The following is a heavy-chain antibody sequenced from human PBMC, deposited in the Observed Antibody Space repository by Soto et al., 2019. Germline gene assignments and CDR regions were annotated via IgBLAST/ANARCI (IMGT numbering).Heavy chain of an antibody. V-gene: IGHV1-18*01. D-gene: IGHD1-26*01. CDR1: GYTFTSYG. J-gene: IGHJ5*02. Sequence: ASVKVSCKASGYTFTSYGLSWVRQAPGQGLEWMGRISAYNYNTNYAQRLQGRVTMNTDTSTSTAYMDLRSLRSDDTAVYYCARVVGALGHWFDPWGQGTLVTVSS. CDR2: ISAYNYNT. CDR3: ARVVGALGHWFDP.